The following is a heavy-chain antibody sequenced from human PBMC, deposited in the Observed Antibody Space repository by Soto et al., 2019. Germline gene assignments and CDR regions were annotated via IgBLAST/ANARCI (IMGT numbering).Heavy chain of an antibody. Sequence: QVQLVQSGAEVKKPGSSVKVSCKASGGTFSSYAISWVRQAPGQGLEWMGGIIPLFGTANYAQKFQGRVTITADESTSRDYVEQSSLTSDSTAVYYCAGWEYLRSSYPLDYWGQGTLVTVSS. CDR1: GGTFSSYA. CDR3: AGWEYLRSSYPLDY. V-gene: IGHV1-69*01. CDR2: IIPLFGTA. J-gene: IGHJ4*02. D-gene: IGHD3-3*01.